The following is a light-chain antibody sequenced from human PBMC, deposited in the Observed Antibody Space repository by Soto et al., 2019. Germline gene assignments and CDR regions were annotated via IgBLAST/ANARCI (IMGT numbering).Light chain of an antibody. J-gene: IGKJ4*01. CDR3: QQYSVWPLT. CDR1: QSVSNN. V-gene: IGKV3D-15*01. CDR2: GAS. Sequence: EIVLTQSPATLSVSPGERTALSLMASQSVSNNLAWYQQKPGQPPRLLIFGASTRATGIPARFSGSGSEAEFALTISTLQSEDFAVYYCQQYSVWPLTFGGGAKVDIK.